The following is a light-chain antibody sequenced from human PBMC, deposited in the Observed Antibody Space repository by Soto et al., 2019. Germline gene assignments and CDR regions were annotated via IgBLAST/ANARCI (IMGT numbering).Light chain of an antibody. V-gene: IGKV1-5*03. CDR1: QTISSW. CDR3: QLYNSYSEA. CDR2: KAS. Sequence: DIQMTQSPSTLSGSVGDRVTITCRASQTISSWLAWYQQKPGRAPKLLIYKASTLKSGVPSRFSGSGSGTEFTLTISSLQPDDFATYCCQLYNSYSEAFGQGTKVEL. J-gene: IGKJ1*01.